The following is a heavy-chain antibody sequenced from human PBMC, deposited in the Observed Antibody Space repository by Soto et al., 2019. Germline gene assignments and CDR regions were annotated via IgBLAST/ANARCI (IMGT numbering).Heavy chain of an antibody. CDR1: GGTFSSYA. D-gene: IGHD2-2*01. V-gene: IGHV1-69*05. CDR3: ARGLLYCISTSCHDAFYI. J-gene: IGHJ3*02. Sequence: QVQLVQSGAEVKKPGSSVKVSCKASGGTFSSYAISWVRQAPGQGLEWMGGIIPIFGTANYAQKFQGRVTITSDESTSTAYMELSSLRSEDTAVYYCARGLLYCISTSCHDAFYIWGQGTMVTVSS. CDR2: IIPIFGTA.